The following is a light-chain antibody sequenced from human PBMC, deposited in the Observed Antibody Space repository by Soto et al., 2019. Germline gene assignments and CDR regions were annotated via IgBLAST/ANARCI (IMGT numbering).Light chain of an antibody. CDR1: NSNIGSNT. CDR3: ATWDDSLNGYV. J-gene: IGLJ1*01. Sequence: QSVLTQTPSASATPGQRVTISCSGTNSNIGSNTIAWYQQLPGTAPKRLIHSNNQRPSGVPDRFSASKSGTSASLAISGLQSEDEADYYCATWDDSLNGYVFGTGTKVTAL. CDR2: SNN. V-gene: IGLV1-44*01.